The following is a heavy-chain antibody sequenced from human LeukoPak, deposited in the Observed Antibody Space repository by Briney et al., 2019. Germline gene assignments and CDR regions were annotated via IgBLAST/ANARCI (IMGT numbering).Heavy chain of an antibody. J-gene: IGHJ3*02. Sequence: GGSLRLSCAASGFTFSTYGMSWVRQAPGKGLEWVSGTGNSGNGGGLTYHADSVNGRFTISSDNFRNILYLQMNSLRVEDTAVYFCAKEWFSCFGPSCYPPFHIRGQGKMVIV. D-gene: IGHD2-2*01. CDR3: AKEWFSCFGPSCYPPFHI. CDR2: NSGNGGGLT. V-gene: IGHV3-23*01. CDR1: GFTFSTYG.